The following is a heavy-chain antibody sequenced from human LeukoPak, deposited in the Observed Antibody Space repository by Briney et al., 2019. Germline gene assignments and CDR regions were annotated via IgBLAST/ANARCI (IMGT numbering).Heavy chain of an antibody. CDR2: IYHSGST. CDR3: VRESGSSGLDY. Sequence: SETLSLTCAVSGYSISSGYCWGWIRQPPGKGLEWIGSIYHSGSTYYNPSLKSRVTISVDTSKNQFSLKLSSVTAADTAVYYCVRESGSSGLDYWGQGTLVTVSS. CDR1: GYSISSGYC. D-gene: IGHD6-19*01. V-gene: IGHV4-38-2*02. J-gene: IGHJ4*02.